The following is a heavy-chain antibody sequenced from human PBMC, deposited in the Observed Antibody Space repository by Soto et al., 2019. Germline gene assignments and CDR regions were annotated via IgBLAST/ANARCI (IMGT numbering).Heavy chain of an antibody. CDR2: IFSSGST. V-gene: IGHV4-4*07. CDR1: GGSINTFY. D-gene: IGHD5-12*01. Sequence: SETLSLTCTVSGGSINTFYWSWVRQPAGKGLEWIGRIFSSGSTSFNPSPESRVAMSVDTSKTHFSLNLSSVTAADMAVYYCAREGSYSAYNFAHGIQLWSFDFWGQGALVTVSS. J-gene: IGHJ4*02. CDR3: AREGSYSAYNFAHGIQLWSFDF.